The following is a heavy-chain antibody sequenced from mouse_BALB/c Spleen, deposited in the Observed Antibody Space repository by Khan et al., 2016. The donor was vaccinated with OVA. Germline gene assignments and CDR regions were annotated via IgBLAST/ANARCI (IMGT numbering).Heavy chain of an antibody. Sequence: EVQLQESGPGLVKPSQSLSLTCTVTGYSITSDYAWNWIRQLPGNKLEWMGFISYSGNTNYNPSFKSRTSITRDTSTNQFFLQVNSVTTEDAASYYCASVYGGDFDYWGQGTTLTVSS. CDR2: ISYSGNT. CDR1: GYSITSDYA. J-gene: IGHJ2*01. D-gene: IGHD1-1*01. V-gene: IGHV3-2*02. CDR3: ASVYGGDFDY.